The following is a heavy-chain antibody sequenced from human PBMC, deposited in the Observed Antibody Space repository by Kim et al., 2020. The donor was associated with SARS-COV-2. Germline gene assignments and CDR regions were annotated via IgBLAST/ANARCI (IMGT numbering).Heavy chain of an antibody. J-gene: IGHJ6*02. Sequence: SETLSLTCTVPGGSVNNRNYYWAWIRQPPGKGLEWIATIYYSGTTYYNPSLKTRAIISLDTSKNQFSLRLSAVTAADTALYFCGRQTTVKTYKGVYYALEVWGPGTTVT. V-gene: IGHV4-39*01. D-gene: IGHD4-17*01. CDR2: IYYSGTT. CDR1: GGSVNNRNYY. CDR3: GRQTTVKTYKGVYYALEV.